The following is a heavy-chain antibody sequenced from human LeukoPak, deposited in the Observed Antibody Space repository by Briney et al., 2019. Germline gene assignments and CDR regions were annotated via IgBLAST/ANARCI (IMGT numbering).Heavy chain of an antibody. CDR1: GFTFSSFL. J-gene: IGHJ4*02. D-gene: IGHD6-13*01. CDR2: IKQDGSEK. CDR3: ARSRWYRAVNYFDY. V-gene: IGHV3-7*01. Sequence: GGSLRLSCAASGFTFSSFLWTWFRKAPGKGLKGVANIKQDGSEKYYGDSVKGRFTISRDNAKNSLYLQMNSLRAEDTAMYYCARSRWYRAVNYFDYWGQGTLVTVSS.